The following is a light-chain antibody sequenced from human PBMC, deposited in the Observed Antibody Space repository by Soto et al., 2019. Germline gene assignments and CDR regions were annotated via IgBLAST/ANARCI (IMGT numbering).Light chain of an antibody. Sequence: QSVLTQPPSASGTPGQRVTISCSGSSSNIGSNYVYWYQQHPGTAPKLLIYRNNQRPSGVPDRFSGSKSGTSASLAISGLWSEDEADYYCAAWDDSLVVFGGGTKVTVL. CDR1: SSNIGSNY. V-gene: IGLV1-47*03. CDR3: AAWDDSLVV. CDR2: RNN. J-gene: IGLJ2*01.